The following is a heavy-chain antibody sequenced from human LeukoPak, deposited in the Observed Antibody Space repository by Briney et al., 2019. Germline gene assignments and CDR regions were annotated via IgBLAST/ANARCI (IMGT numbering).Heavy chain of an antibody. V-gene: IGHV3-7*01. J-gene: IGHJ4*02. Sequence: GGSLRLSCAASGFTFSSYWMSWVRQAPGKGLEWVDNIKQDGSEKYYVDSVRGRFTISRDNAKNSLYLQMNSLRAEDTAVYYCVIAARPDRDYWGQGTLVTVSS. CDR3: VIAARPDRDY. CDR1: GFTFSSYW. D-gene: IGHD6-6*01. CDR2: IKQDGSEK.